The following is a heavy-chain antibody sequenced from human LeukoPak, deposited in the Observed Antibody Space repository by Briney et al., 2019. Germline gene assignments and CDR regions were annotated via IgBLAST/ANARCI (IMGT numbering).Heavy chain of an antibody. J-gene: IGHJ5*02. D-gene: IGHD3-10*01. CDR2: IKQDGSEK. V-gene: IGHV3-7*03. Sequence: GGSLRLSCAASGFTFSSYWMSWVRQAPGKGLEWEANIKQDGSEKYYVDSVKGRFTISRDNAKNSLYLQMNSLRSEDTAVYYCASSTYGSGNNWFDPWGQGTLVTVSS. CDR1: GFTFSSYW. CDR3: ASSTYGSGNNWFDP.